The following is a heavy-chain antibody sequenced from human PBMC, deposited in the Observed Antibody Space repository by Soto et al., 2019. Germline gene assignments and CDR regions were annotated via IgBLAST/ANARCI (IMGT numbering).Heavy chain of an antibody. CDR1: GGTFSSYA. CDR3: ARAAPLTIFGVVIVSGHFDY. Sequence: LVKVSCKASGGTFSSYAISWVRQAPGQGLEWMGGIIPIFGTANYAQKFQGRVTITADESTSTAYMELSSLRSEDTAVYYCARAAPLTIFGVVIVSGHFDYWGQGTLVTVSS. J-gene: IGHJ4*02. D-gene: IGHD3-3*01. CDR2: IIPIFGTA. V-gene: IGHV1-69*13.